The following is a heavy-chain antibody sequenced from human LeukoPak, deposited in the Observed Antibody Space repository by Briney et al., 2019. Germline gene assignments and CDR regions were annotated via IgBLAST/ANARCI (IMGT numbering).Heavy chain of an antibody. CDR3: ATWRGYGYGLDY. CDR2: IKHDGSRK. Sequence: GGSLRLSCAVSGFTFSNYWMTWVRQAPGKGLECVANIKHDGSRKYYVDSVKGRFSISRDNAKNSLYLQMNSLRAEDTAVYYCATWRGYGYGLDYWGQGTLVTVSS. CDR1: GFTFSNYW. D-gene: IGHD5-18*01. J-gene: IGHJ4*02. V-gene: IGHV3-7*01.